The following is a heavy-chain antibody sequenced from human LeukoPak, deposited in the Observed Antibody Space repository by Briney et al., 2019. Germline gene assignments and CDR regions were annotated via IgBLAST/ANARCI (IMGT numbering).Heavy chain of an antibody. Sequence: GGSLRLSCAASGFTFSSYAMSWVRQAPGKGLEWVSDISGSGGSTYYADSVKGRFTISRDNSKNTLYLQMNSLRAEDTAVYYCARADVIDPDWFDPWGQGTLVTVSS. CDR1: GFTFSSYA. CDR3: ARADVIDPDWFDP. D-gene: IGHD3-16*02. J-gene: IGHJ5*02. CDR2: ISGSGGST. V-gene: IGHV3-23*01.